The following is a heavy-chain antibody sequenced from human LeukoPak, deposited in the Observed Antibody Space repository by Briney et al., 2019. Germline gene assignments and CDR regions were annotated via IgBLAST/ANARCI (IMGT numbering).Heavy chain of an antibody. Sequence: PSETLSLTCTVSGVSISSYYWSWLRQPAGKGLGWIGRIYTSGSTNYNPSLKSLVTMSVDTSKNQFSLKLSSVTAADTAVYYCARSYCSSTSCYRYFDLWGRGTLVTVSS. V-gene: IGHV4-4*07. J-gene: IGHJ2*01. CDR2: IYTSGST. CDR3: ARSYCSSTSCYRYFDL. CDR1: GVSISSYY. D-gene: IGHD2-2*02.